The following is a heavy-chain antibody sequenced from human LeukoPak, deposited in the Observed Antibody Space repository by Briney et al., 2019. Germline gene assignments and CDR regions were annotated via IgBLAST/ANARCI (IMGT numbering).Heavy chain of an antibody. J-gene: IGHJ4*02. V-gene: IGHV3-74*01. Sequence: GGSLRLSCAASQFTFSVYWMHWVRQVPGKGLVWVSRTNHDGTSTNYADSVKGRFTISRDNAKNTLFLQLSSLRVEDTAVYYCARAGSDWKIDYWGQGTLVTVS. CDR2: TNHDGTST. CDR1: QFTFSVYW. D-gene: IGHD6-19*01. CDR3: ARAGSDWKIDY.